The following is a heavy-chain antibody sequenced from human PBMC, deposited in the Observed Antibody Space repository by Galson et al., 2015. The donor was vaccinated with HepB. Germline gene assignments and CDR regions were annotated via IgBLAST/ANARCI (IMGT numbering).Heavy chain of an antibody. D-gene: IGHD2/OR15-2a*01. Sequence: SLRLSCAVSGFTISDNYMSWVRQAPGKGLEWISIIYSGGTTYYADSVEGRFTISKDTSKNTVYLQMNSLRPEDTAVYYCASSYCNAGSCYFDFWGQGALVPVSS. J-gene: IGHJ4*02. V-gene: IGHV3-66*01. CDR1: GFTISDNY. CDR2: IYSGGTT. CDR3: ASSYCNAGSCYFDF.